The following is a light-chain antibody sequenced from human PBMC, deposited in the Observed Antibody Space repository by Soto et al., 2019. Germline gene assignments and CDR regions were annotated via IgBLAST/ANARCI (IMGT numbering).Light chain of an antibody. CDR2: DAS. CDR3: QQYNNYPPWT. Sequence: DIQMTQSPSTLSASVGDRVTITCRASQSISSWLAWYQQKPGKASKLLIYDASTLESQVPSRFSGSGSGTEFTLTISSLQPDDFATYYCQQYNNYPPWTFGQGTKVEIK. J-gene: IGKJ1*01. CDR1: QSISSW. V-gene: IGKV1-5*01.